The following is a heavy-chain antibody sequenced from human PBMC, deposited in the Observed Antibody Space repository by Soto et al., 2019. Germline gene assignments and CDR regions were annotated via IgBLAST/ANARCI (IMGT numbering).Heavy chain of an antibody. CDR2: IIPIFGTA. Sequence: QVQLVQSGAEVKKPGSSVKVSCKASGGTFSSYAISWVRQAPGQGLEWMGGIIPIFGTANYAQKFQGRVTMTADESTSTAYMELSSLRSEDTAVYYCARSNYDFWSGYYTAASKGTVIYGMDVWGQGTTVTVSS. D-gene: IGHD3-3*01. J-gene: IGHJ6*02. CDR1: GGTFSSYA. CDR3: ARSNYDFWSGYYTAASKGTVIYGMDV. V-gene: IGHV1-69*01.